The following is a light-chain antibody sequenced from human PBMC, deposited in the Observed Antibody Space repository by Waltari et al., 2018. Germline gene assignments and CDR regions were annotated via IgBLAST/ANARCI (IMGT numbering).Light chain of an antibody. J-gene: IGLJ2*01. CDR2: GNS. Sequence: QSVLTQPPSVSGAPGQRVTISCTGSRSNIGAGSAVHGYQQLPGTAPKLLIYGNSKRPSGVPDRFSGSKSGTSASLAITGLQAEDEADYYCQSYDSSLSGSVVFGGGTKLTVL. V-gene: IGLV1-40*01. CDR1: RSNIGAGSA. CDR3: QSYDSSLSGSVV.